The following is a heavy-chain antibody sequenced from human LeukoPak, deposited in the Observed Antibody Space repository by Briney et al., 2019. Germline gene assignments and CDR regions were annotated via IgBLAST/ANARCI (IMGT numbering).Heavy chain of an antibody. CDR3: AVWYTSSWSFDY. CDR1: GFTFTSYG. Sequence: PGGSLRLSCAASGFTFTSYGMHWVRQAPGKGLEWGAVIWYDVSDKYYADSVKGRFTISRDNSKNTLYVQMNSLRAEDTAVYYCAVWYTSSWSFDYWGQGTLVTVSS. V-gene: IGHV3-33*08. CDR2: IWYDVSDK. J-gene: IGHJ4*02. D-gene: IGHD6-13*01.